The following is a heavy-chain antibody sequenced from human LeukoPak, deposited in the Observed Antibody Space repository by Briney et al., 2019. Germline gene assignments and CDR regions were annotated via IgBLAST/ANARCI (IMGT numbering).Heavy chain of an antibody. CDR3: ARLPQGGLYFDY. J-gene: IGHJ4*02. D-gene: IGHD1-26*01. CDR2: IYYSGST. V-gene: IGHV4-39*01. Sequence: SETLSLTCTVSGGSISSSSYYWGWIRQPPGKGLEWIGSIYYSGSTYYNPSLKSRVTISVDTSKNQFSLKLSSVTAADTAVYYCARLPQGGLYFDYWGQGTLVTVSS. CDR1: GGSISSSSYY.